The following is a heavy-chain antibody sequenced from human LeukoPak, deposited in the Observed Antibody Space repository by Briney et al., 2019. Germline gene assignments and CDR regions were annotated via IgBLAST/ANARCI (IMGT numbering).Heavy chain of an antibody. CDR2: INPSGGST. CDR3: ASLQKLNYYYYYGMDV. D-gene: IGHD5-24*01. Sequence: ASVKVSCKASGYTFTSYYMHWVRQAPGQGLEWMGIINPSGGSTSYAQKFQGRVTMTRDTSTSTVYMELSSLRSEDTAVYYCASLQKLNYYYYYGMDVWGQGTTVTVSS. V-gene: IGHV1-46*01. J-gene: IGHJ6*02. CDR1: GYTFTSYY.